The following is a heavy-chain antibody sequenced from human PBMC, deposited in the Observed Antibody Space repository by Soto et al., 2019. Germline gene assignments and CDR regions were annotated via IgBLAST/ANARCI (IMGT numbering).Heavy chain of an antibody. CDR1: GYTFTSYY. V-gene: IGHV1-46*01. CDR3: ARDGTDCSSTSCYTGWFHYYYGMDV. Sequence: EASVKVSCKASGYTFTSYYMHWVRQAPGQGLEWMGIINPSGGSTSYAQKFQGRVTMTRDTSTSTVYMELSSLRSEDTAVYYCARDGTDCSSTSCYTGWFHYYYGMDVWGQGTTVTVSS. CDR2: INPSGGST. J-gene: IGHJ6*02. D-gene: IGHD2-2*02.